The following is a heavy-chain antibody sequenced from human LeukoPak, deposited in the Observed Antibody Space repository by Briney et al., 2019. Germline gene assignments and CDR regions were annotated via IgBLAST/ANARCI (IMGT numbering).Heavy chain of an antibody. V-gene: IGHV3-30-3*01. J-gene: IGHJ4*02. CDR3: ARVHSSSWYALPRFDY. CDR2: ISYDGSNK. CDR1: GFTFSSYA. D-gene: IGHD6-13*01. Sequence: GRSLRLSCAASGFTFSSYAMHWVRQAPGKGLEWVAVISYDGSNKYCADSVKGRFTISRDNSKNTLYLQMNSLRAEDTAVYYCARVHSSSWYALPRFDYWGQGTLVTVSS.